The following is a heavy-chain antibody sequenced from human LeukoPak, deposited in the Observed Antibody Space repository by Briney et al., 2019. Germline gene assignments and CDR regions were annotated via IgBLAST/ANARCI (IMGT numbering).Heavy chain of an antibody. D-gene: IGHD3-3*01. CDR2: IKHDGSEK. J-gene: IGHJ4*02. CDR1: GFTFSSHW. Sequence: GGSLRLSCAASGFTFSSHWMSWVRQAPGKGLEWVANIKHDGSEKYYVDSVKGRFTISRDNAKKSLYLQMNSLRAEDTAVYYCAREGRGDFWSGYYAYYFDYWGQGTLVTVSS. V-gene: IGHV3-7*01. CDR3: AREGRGDFWSGYYAYYFDY.